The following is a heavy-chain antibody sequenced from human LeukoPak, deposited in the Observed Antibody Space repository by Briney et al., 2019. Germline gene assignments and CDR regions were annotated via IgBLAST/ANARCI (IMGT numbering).Heavy chain of an antibody. CDR2: ISWNSGSI. J-gene: IGHJ5*02. D-gene: IGHD3-10*01. CDR3: AKEAHYYGSGSYYGFSS. Sequence: PGRSLRLSCAASGFTFDDYAMNWVRHAPGKGLEWVSGISWNSGSIGYADSVKGRFTISRDNAKNSLYLQMNSLRAEDTALYYCAKEAHYYGSGSYYGFSSWGQGTLVTVSS. CDR1: GFTFDDYA. V-gene: IGHV3-9*01.